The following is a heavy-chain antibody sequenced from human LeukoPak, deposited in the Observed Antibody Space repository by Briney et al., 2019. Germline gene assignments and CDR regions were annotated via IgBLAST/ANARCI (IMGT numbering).Heavy chain of an antibody. CDR2: IKQDGRDK. D-gene: IGHD1-1*01. V-gene: IGHV3-7*01. Sequence: GGSLRLSCAASGFTFSSYWMSWVRQAPGKGLEWVAHIKQDGRDKYYVDSVKGRFTISRDNAKNSLFLRMNSLRAEDTAVYYCARDREANWSDYWGQGTLVTVSS. CDR3: ARDREANWSDY. J-gene: IGHJ4*02. CDR1: GFTFSSYW.